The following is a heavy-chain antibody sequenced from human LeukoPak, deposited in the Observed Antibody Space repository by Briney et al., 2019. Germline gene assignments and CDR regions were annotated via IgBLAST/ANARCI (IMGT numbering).Heavy chain of an antibody. CDR3: ARAQGYSSGWYSD. CDR1: GFTFSSYD. V-gene: IGHV3-13*01. Sequence: PGGSLRLSCAASGFTFSSYDMHWVRQATGKGLEWVSAIGTADDTYYPGSVKGRFTISRENAKNSLYLQMNSLRAGDTAVYYCARAQGYSSGWYSDWGQGTLVTVSS. J-gene: IGHJ4*02. CDR2: IGTADDT. D-gene: IGHD6-19*01.